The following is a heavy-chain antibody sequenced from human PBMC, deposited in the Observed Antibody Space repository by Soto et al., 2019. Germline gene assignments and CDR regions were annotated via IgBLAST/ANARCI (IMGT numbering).Heavy chain of an antibody. CDR2: TYNRSKWYI. V-gene: IGHV6-1*01. J-gene: IGHJ3*02. Sequence: PSQTLSLTCAISGDSVSSNSAAWNWIRQSPSRGLEWLGRTYNRSKWYIDYAVAVKCRVTVNPDTSKNEFSLQLISVTPEDTAVYYCAQLYYGPLHYAFDIWGQGTMVDVSS. CDR3: AQLYYGPLHYAFDI. D-gene: IGHD3-22*01. CDR1: GDSVSSNSAA.